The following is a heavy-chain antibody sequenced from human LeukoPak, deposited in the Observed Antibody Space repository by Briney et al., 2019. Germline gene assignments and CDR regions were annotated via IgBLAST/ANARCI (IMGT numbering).Heavy chain of an antibody. CDR3: ARPYSSGWSLPFDY. V-gene: IGHV3-30*04. Sequence: PGRSLRLSCAASGFTFSSYTMHWVRQAPGKGLEWVAVISYDGSNKYYADSVKGRFTISRDNSKNTLFLQMNSLRSEDTAMYYCARPYSSGWSLPFDYWGQGTLVTVSS. CDR2: ISYDGSNK. CDR1: GFTFSSYT. D-gene: IGHD6-19*01. J-gene: IGHJ4*02.